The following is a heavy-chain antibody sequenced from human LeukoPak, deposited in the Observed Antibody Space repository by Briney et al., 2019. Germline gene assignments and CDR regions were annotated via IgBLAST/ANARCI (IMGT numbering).Heavy chain of an antibody. CDR3: ARAISLDYGDYYFDF. CDR2: IGRRGNAI. Sequence: SGGSLRLSCAASGFTFSSYSMNWVRQAPGKGLEWVSYIGRRGNAIYYADSVKGRFTISRDNAKNSLYLQMNSLRAEDTAFYYCARAISLDYGDYYFDFWGQGTLVTVSS. V-gene: IGHV3-48*04. CDR1: GFTFSSYS. J-gene: IGHJ4*02. D-gene: IGHD4-17*01.